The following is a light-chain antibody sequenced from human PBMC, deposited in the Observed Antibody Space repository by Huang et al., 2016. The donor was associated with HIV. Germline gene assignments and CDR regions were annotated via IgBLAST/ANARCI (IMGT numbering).Light chain of an antibody. Sequence: EIVLTQSPVTLSLSPGERATLSCRASQSISNYLAWYQQKPGQAPRLLMYDASNRATDIPARCSGSGSGTDFTLTISSLEPEDFAVYYCQQRSNWFTFGGGTKVEIK. J-gene: IGKJ4*01. CDR1: QSISNY. CDR2: DAS. V-gene: IGKV3-11*01. CDR3: QQRSNWFT.